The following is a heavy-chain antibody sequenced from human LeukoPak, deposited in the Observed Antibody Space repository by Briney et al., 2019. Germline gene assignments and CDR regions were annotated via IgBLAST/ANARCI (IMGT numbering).Heavy chain of an antibody. CDR2: INHSGST. CDR1: GGSFSGYY. CDR3: ARGVAVAGTYFDY. D-gene: IGHD6-19*01. J-gene: IGHJ4*02. Sequence: SETLSLTCAVYGGSFSGYYWSLIRQPPGKGLEWIGEINHSGSTNYNPSLKSRVTISVDTSKNQFSLKLSSVTAADTAVYYCARGVAVAGTYFDYWGQGTLVTVSS. V-gene: IGHV4-34*01.